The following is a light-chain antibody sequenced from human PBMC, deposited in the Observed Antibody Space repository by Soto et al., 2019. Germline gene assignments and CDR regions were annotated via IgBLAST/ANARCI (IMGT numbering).Light chain of an antibody. J-gene: IGKJ5*01. CDR1: HDIARW. V-gene: IGKV1-12*01. CDR2: AAS. Sequence: DIQMTQSPSSGSSFLGDRVAITCRASHDIARWLAWYQQQPGKAPRLLIYAASSLQSGVPTRFSGSGSGTDGTLTINSLKNDDIATYYCQNYDSAPITFGQGTRLEIK. CDR3: QNYDSAPIT.